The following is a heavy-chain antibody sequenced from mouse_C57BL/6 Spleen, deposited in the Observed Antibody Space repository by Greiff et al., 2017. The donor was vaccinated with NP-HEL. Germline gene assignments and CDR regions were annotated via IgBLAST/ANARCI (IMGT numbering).Heavy chain of an antibody. CDR1: GFTFSSYA. CDR3: ARGGTYYSNYFDY. CDR2: ISDGGSYT. V-gene: IGHV5-4*03. J-gene: IGHJ2*01. Sequence: EVKVVESGGGLVKPGGSLKLSCAASGFTFSSYAMSWVRQTPEKRLEWVATISDGGSYTYYPDNVKGRFTISRDNAKNNLYLQMSHLKSEDTAMYYCARGGTYYSNYFDYWGQGTTLTVSS. D-gene: IGHD2-5*01.